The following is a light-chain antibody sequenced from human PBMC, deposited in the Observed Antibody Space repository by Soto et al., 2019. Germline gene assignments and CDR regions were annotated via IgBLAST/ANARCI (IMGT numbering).Light chain of an antibody. Sequence: QSALTQPPSASGTPGQRVTISCSGSSSNIGSNYVYWYQQLPGTAPKLLIYRNNQRPSGVPGRFSGSKSATAASLAISGLGYEDAADYYCAAWDDSLSAHVVFGGGTKLTVL. V-gene: IGLV1-47*01. J-gene: IGLJ2*01. CDR1: SSNIGSNY. CDR3: AAWDDSLSAHVV. CDR2: RNN.